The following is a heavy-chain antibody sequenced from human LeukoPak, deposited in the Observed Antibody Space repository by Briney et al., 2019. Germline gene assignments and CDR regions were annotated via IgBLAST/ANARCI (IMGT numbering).Heavy chain of an antibody. CDR2: INNSSSYI. Sequence: GGSLRLSCAASGFTFSSCSMNWVRQAPGKGLEWVSSINNSSSYIYYADSVKGRFTISRDNAKNSLYPQMNSLRAEDTAVYFCAITVTTDYWGQGTLVTVSS. CDR1: GFTFSSCS. J-gene: IGHJ4*02. CDR3: AITVTTDY. D-gene: IGHD4-17*01. V-gene: IGHV3-21*01.